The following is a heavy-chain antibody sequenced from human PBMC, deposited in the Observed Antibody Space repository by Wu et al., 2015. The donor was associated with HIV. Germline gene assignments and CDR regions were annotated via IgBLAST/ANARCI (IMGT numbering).Heavy chain of an antibody. CDR2: IIPIFGTA. CDR1: GYTFISYG. Sequence: QVQLVQSGAEVKKPGASVKVSCKASGYTFISYGISWVRQAPGQGLEWMGGIIPIFGTANYAQKFQGRVTITTDESTSTAYMELSSLRSEDTAVYYCASVYCSGGSCYNWYFDLWGRGTLVTVSS. D-gene: IGHD2-15*01. CDR3: ASVYCSGGSCYNWYFDL. V-gene: IGHV1-69*05. J-gene: IGHJ2*01.